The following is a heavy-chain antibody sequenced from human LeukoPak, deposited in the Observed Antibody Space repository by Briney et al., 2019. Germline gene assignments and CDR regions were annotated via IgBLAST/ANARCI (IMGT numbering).Heavy chain of an antibody. J-gene: IGHJ6*03. CDR1: GGSFSGYY. Sequence: SETLSLTCAVYGGSFSGYYWSWIRQPPGKGLEWIGEINHSGSTNYNPSLKSRVTISVDTSKNQFSLKLSSVTAADTAVYYCARQCPSYYYDSSGYHYYYYMDVWGKGTTVTVSS. CDR3: ARQCPSYYYDSSGYHYYYYMDV. V-gene: IGHV4-34*01. D-gene: IGHD3-22*01. CDR2: INHSGST.